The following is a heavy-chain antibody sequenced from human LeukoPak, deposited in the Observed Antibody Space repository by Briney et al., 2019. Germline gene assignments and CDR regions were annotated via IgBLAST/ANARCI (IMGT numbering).Heavy chain of an antibody. CDR1: GYSFTSYL. V-gene: IGHV1-69*13. CDR2: VIPMFATA. D-gene: IGHD4-17*01. J-gene: IGHJ4*02. Sequence: SVKVSCKASGYSFTSYLISWVRQAPGQGLEWMGGVIPMFATANYAPKFQDRVTITADESTSTAYMELRSLRSEDTAVYHCARGLHGDYGYFDYWGQGTLVTVSS. CDR3: ARGLHGDYGYFDY.